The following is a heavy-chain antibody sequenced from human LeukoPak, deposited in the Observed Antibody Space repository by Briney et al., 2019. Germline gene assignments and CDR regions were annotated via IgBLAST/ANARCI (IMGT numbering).Heavy chain of an antibody. D-gene: IGHD3-16*01. CDR3: ARDNRYYYYMDV. J-gene: IGHJ6*03. V-gene: IGHV1-18*01. Sequence: ASVKVSCKASGYTFTSYGITWVRQAPGQGLEWMGWISAYNGNTKYAQKFQGRVTVTTDTSTSTAYMELRSLRSDDTAVYYCARDNRYYYYMDVWGKGTTVTVSS. CDR2: ISAYNGNT. CDR1: GYTFTSYG.